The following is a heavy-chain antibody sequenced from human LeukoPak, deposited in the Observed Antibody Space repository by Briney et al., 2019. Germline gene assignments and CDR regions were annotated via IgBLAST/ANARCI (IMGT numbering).Heavy chain of an antibody. J-gene: IGHJ5*02. D-gene: IGHD1-26*01. CDR1: GFTFSTYA. V-gene: IGHV3-23*01. Sequence: GGSLRLSCAASGFTFSTYAMSWVRQAPGKGLEWVSTISGSGGSTYYADSVKGRFTISRDNSKNTLYLQMNSLRAEDTAVYYCAKEGWELRSRWFDPWGQGTLVTVSS. CDR3: AKEGWELRSRWFDP. CDR2: ISGSGGST.